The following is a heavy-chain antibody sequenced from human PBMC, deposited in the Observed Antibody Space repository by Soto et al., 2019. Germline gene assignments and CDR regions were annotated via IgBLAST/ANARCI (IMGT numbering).Heavy chain of an antibody. CDR3: ARAEVDMPTP. J-gene: IGHJ5*02. V-gene: IGHV1-46*04. Sequence: XVKVSCKASGYFFTNYYIHGVRQAPGQGLEWMGLINPSGGTLYADSVKGRFILSRDNSMNTVYLQMNSLRVEDTAVYYCARAEVDMPTPWGQGTLVTVS. CDR1: GYFFTNYY. D-gene: IGHD2-15*01. CDR2: INPSGGT.